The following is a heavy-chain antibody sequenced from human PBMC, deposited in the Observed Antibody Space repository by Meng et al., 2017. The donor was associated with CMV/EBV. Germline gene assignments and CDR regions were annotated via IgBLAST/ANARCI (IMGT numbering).Heavy chain of an antibody. V-gene: IGHV1-18*01. CDR2: ISAYNGNT. Sequence: ASVKVSCKASGYTFTSYGISWVRQAPGQGLEWMGWISAYNGNTNYAQKLQGRVTMTTDTSTSAAYMELRSLRSDDTAVYYCARVGPDSGSYSDDYWGQGTLVTVSS. CDR3: ARVGPDSGSYSDDY. J-gene: IGHJ4*02. CDR1: GYTFTSYG. D-gene: IGHD1-26*01.